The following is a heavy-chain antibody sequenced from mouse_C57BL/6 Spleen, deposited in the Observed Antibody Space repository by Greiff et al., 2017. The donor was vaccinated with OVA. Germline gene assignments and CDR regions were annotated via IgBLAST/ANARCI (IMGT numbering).Heavy chain of an antibody. Sequence: VKLMESGAELMKPGASVKLSCKATGYTFTGYWIEWVKQRPGHGLEWIGEILPGSGSTNYNEKFKGKATFTADTSSNTAYMQLSSLTTEDSAIYYCARSPITTVVGYYFDYWGQGTTLTVSS. CDR1: GYTFTGYW. CDR3: ARSPITTVVGYYFDY. V-gene: IGHV1-9*01. CDR2: ILPGSGST. J-gene: IGHJ2*01. D-gene: IGHD1-1*01.